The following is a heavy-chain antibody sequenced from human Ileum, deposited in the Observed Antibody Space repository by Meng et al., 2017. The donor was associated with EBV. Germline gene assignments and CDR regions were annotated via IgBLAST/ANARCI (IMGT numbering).Heavy chain of an antibody. CDR1: GGSFSTHT. V-gene: IGHV1-69*12. Sequence: QVQLVQSGAAVKKXXXXXKXXCKTSGGSFSTHTFSWVRQAPGQGLEWMGGLIAVFDKTKAAPRFQDRVTFTADESTSTAYMELSSLTFDDTAVYFCARGRRNEPLFDYWGQGTLVTVSS. CDR2: LIAVFDKT. D-gene: IGHD1-14*01. CDR3: ARGRRNEPLFDY. J-gene: IGHJ4*02.